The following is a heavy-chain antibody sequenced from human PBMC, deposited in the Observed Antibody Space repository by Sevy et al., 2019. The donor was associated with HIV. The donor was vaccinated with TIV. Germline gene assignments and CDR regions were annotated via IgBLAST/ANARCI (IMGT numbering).Heavy chain of an antibody. J-gene: IGHJ4*02. CDR1: GFTFSSYA. CDR3: AKNRVGSYPDY. V-gene: IGHV3-23*01. D-gene: IGHD1-26*01. Sequence: GGSLRLSCTASGFTFSSYAMSWVRQAPGKGLEWVSTISGSGGNRYYGDSLKGRFTISRDNSRNTVLLQMTNLRAEGTAVYYCAKNRVGSYPDYWGQGTLVTVSS. CDR2: ISGSGGNR.